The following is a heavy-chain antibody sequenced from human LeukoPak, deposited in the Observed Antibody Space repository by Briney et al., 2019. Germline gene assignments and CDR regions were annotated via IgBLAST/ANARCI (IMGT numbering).Heavy chain of an antibody. V-gene: IGHV1-2*04. J-gene: IGHJ4*02. CDR1: GYTFTAYH. CDR3: ARAALSDYFGSGSYVDY. D-gene: IGHD3-10*01. CDR2: INPNSGGT. Sequence: ASVKVSYKASGYTFTAYHMHWVRQAPRQGLEWMGWINPNSGGTKYAEKFQDWVTMTRDTSISKAYMELNRLRSDDTAVYYCARAALSDYFGSGSYVDYWGQGTLVTVSS.